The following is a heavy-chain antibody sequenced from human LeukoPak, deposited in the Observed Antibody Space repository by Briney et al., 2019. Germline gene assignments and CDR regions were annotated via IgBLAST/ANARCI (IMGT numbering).Heavy chain of an antibody. Sequence: PGRSLRLSCAASGFNFGSNGMHWVRQAPGKGLEWVAAMWYDGSRKDYAGSVKGRFTVSRDVPKNTLYLQMNSLRAEDTAVYYCAKDSRDWSFDYWGQGTLVTVSS. CDR3: AKDSRDWSFDY. J-gene: IGHJ4*02. D-gene: IGHD2-21*01. CDR2: MWYDGSRK. CDR1: GFNFGSNG. V-gene: IGHV3-33*06.